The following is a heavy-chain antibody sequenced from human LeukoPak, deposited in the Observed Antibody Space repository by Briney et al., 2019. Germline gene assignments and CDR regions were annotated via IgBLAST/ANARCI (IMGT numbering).Heavy chain of an antibody. J-gene: IGHJ1*01. CDR3: ARQVLYESIDFWTFQH. V-gene: IGHV3-11*06. CDR2: ISSSSGYK. CDR1: GFIFSDYY. D-gene: IGHD3/OR15-3a*01. Sequence: PGGSLRLSCAASGFIFSDYYMSWIRQTPGKGLEWLSYISSSSGYKNYADSLKGRFTISRDNAKNSVYLQMNSLSAEDTAVYYCARQVLYESIDFWTFQHWGQGALLTVS.